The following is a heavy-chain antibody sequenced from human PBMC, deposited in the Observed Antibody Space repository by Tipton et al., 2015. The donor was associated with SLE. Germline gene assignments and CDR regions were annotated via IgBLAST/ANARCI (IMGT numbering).Heavy chain of an antibody. CDR3: ASCYYDSSGSVFDP. Sequence: SLRLSCAASGFTFSSYSMNWVRQAPGKGLEWVSYISSSSSTIYYADSVKGRFTISRDNAKNSLYLQMNSLRAEDTAVYYCASCYYDSSGSVFDPWGQGTLVTVSS. J-gene: IGHJ5*02. V-gene: IGHV3-48*04. CDR2: ISSSSSTI. D-gene: IGHD3-22*01. CDR1: GFTFSSYS.